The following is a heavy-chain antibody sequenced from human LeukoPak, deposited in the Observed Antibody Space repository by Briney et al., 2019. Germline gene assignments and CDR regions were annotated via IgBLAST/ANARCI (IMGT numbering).Heavy chain of an antibody. CDR1: GFTFSSYG. CDR2: IWYDGNNK. D-gene: IGHD1-26*01. V-gene: IGHV3-33*06. Sequence: PGGSLRLSCAASGFTFSSYGMHWVRQAPGKGLEWVAVIWYDGNNKYCADSVKGRFTISRDNSQNTLYLQMNSLRVEDTAVYYCAKDTGLVAATRYYFDYWGQGTLVTVSS. CDR3: AKDTGLVAATRYYFDY. J-gene: IGHJ4*02.